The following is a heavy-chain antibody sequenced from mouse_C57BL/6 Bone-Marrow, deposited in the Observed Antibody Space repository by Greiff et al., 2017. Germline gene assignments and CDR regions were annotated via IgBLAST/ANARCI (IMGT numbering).Heavy chain of an antibody. V-gene: IGHV5-6*02. J-gene: IGHJ4*01. CDR2: ISSGGSYT. CDR3: ARPYYAMDY. Sequence: DVMLVESGGDLVKPGGSLKLSCAASGFTFSSSGMSWVRQTPDQRLEWVATISSGGSYTYYTDSVKGRFTISRDNAKNTLYLQMSSLKSEDTAMYYCARPYYAMDYWGQGTSVTVSS. CDR1: GFTFSSSG.